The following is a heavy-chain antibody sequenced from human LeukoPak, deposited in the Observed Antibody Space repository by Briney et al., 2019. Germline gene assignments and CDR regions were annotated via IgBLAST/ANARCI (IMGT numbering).Heavy chain of an antibody. CDR2: INPNSGAT. V-gene: IGHV1-2*02. J-gene: IGHJ4*02. Sequence: ASVTVSCKASGYTFTDYYIHWVRQAPGQGLEWMGRINPNSGATNYAQKFQGRVSMTRDTSIRTAYMDLSGLSPDDTAVYYCAREEISGWFYFDYWGQGTLVTVSS. CDR3: AREEISGWFYFDY. D-gene: IGHD3-10*01. CDR1: GYTFTDYY.